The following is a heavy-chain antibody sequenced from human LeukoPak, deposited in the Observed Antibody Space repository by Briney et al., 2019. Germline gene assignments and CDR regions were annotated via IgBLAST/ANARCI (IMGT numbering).Heavy chain of an antibody. D-gene: IGHD5-18*01. Sequence: GGSLRLSCAASGFTFSSYGMHWVRQAPGKGLEWVAFIRYDGSNKYYADSVKGRFTISRDNSKNTLYLQMNSLRHEDTALYYCAKDFRYSYVMDSWGQGTLVTVSS. CDR1: GFTFSSYG. CDR2: IRYDGSNK. J-gene: IGHJ4*02. V-gene: IGHV3-30*02. CDR3: AKDFRYSYVMDS.